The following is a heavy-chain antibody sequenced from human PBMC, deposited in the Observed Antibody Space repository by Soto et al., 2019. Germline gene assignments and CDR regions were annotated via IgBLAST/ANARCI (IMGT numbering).Heavy chain of an antibody. CDR1: GFTFSSYA. D-gene: IGHD6-25*01. CDR3: AKVRPSIDY. CDR2: IGPTGRST. J-gene: IGHJ4*02. Sequence: EVPLLESGGDLIQPGGSLRLSCAASGFTFSSYAMSWVRQAPGKGLEWVSFIGPTGRSTYYADSVKGRFTISRDNSKNTMYLQMNSLRVEDTAVYYCAKVRPSIDYWGQGTLVTVSS. V-gene: IGHV3-23*01.